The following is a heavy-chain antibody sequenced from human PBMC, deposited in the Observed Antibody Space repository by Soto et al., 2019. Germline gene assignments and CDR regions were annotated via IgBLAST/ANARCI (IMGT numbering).Heavy chain of an antibody. V-gene: IGHV3-23*01. Sequence: EVQLLESGGGLVQPGGSLRLSCAASGFTFTSYAMNWVRQSPGKGLEWVSSISSTGGTTYHAASVKGRFTISRDNSKNTVYLQMNSLRAEDTAVYYCAKDFDQLLFFFDYWGQGIMVTVSS. CDR2: ISSTGGTT. CDR1: GFTFTSYA. CDR3: AKDFDQLLFFFDY. J-gene: IGHJ4*02. D-gene: IGHD2-2*01.